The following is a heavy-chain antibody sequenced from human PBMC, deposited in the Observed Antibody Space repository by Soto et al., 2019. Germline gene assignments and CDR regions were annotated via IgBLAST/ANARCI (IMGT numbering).Heavy chain of an antibody. CDR2: MNPNSGST. CDR1: GYTFTSYD. CDR3: ASDPRRTIFGVVNRFDP. D-gene: IGHD3-3*01. V-gene: IGHV1-8*01. Sequence: ASVKVSCKASGYTFTSYDINWVRQATGQGLEWMGWMNPNSGSTSYAQKFQGRVTMTRDTSTSTVYMELSSLRSEERAVYYCASDPRRTIFGVVNRFDPWGQGTRVTVSS. J-gene: IGHJ5*02.